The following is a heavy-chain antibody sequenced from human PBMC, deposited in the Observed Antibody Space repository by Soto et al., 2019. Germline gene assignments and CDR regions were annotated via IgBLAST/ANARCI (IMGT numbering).Heavy chain of an antibody. D-gene: IGHD1-26*01. Sequence: ASVKVSCKASGYTFTSYGISWVRQAPGQGLEWMGWISAYNGNTNYAQKLQGRVTMTTDTSTSTAYMELRSLRSDDTDVYYCARGRPDVKATHGWFDPWGQGTLVTVSS. CDR1: GYTFTSYG. V-gene: IGHV1-18*04. J-gene: IGHJ5*02. CDR2: ISAYNGNT. CDR3: ARGRPDVKATHGWFDP.